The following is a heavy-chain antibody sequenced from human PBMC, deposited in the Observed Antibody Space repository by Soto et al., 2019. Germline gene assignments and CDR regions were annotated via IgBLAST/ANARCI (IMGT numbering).Heavy chain of an antibody. D-gene: IGHD6-19*01. J-gene: IGHJ6*02. CDR3: VKDGSSGWPYYYGMDV. CDR2: ISYDGSYK. Sequence: QVQLVESGGGVVQPGRSLRLSCAASGFTFSSYGMHWVRQAPGKGLGWVAGISYDGSYKYYADSVKGRFTISRDNSRNTLYLQMSSLRAEDTAVYYCVKDGSSGWPYYYGMDVWGQGTTVTVSS. CDR1: GFTFSSYG. V-gene: IGHV3-30*18.